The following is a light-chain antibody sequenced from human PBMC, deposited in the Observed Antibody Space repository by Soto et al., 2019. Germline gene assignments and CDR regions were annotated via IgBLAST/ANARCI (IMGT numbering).Light chain of an antibody. CDR1: QTIMTY. Sequence: DIQMTQSPSSLSASVGDEVTITCRASQTIMTYLNWYQLKPGKPPRLLIYAASRLQSGVPSRFSGSGSGTDFTLTISSLQPEDFATYSCQQSYNSPQTFGRGTKVDIK. CDR3: QQSYNSPQT. J-gene: IGKJ1*01. CDR2: AAS. V-gene: IGKV1-39*01.